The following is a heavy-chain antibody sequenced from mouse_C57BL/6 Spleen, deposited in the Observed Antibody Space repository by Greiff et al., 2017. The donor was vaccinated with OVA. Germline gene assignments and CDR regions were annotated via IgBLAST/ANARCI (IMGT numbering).Heavy chain of an antibody. V-gene: IGHV14-1*01. D-gene: IGHD1-1*01. CDR3: TTTTVEARGGYDFDY. Sequence: VQLQQSGAELVRPGASVKLSCTASGFNIKDYYMHWVKQRPEQGLEWIGRIDPEDGATEYAPKFQGKATMTADTSSNTAYLQLSSLTSEDTAVFYCTTTTVEARGGYDFDYWGQGTTLTVSS. CDR2: IDPEDGAT. CDR1: GFNIKDYY. J-gene: IGHJ2*01.